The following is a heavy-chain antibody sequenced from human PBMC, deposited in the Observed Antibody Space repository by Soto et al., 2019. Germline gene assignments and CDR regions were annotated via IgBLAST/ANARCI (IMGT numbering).Heavy chain of an antibody. CDR3: AKGVVVATTYCQH. CDR1: GFTFSSYG. D-gene: IGHD2-15*01. CDR2: ISYDGSDK. J-gene: IGHJ1*01. V-gene: IGHV3-30*18. Sequence: QVQLVESGGGVVQPGRSLRLSCAASGFTFSSYGVHWVRQAPGKGLEWVAVISYDGSDKYYADSVKGRFTISRDNSKNTLYLQMDRLRPEDTAVYYCAKGVVVATTYCQHWGQGTLVTVSS.